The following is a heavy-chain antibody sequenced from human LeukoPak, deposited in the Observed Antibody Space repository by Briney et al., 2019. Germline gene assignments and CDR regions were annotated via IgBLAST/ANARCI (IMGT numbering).Heavy chain of an antibody. CDR2: IIPIFGTA. Sequence: ASVKVSCKASGYTFTSYGISWVRQAPGQGLEWMGGIIPIFGTANYAQKFQGRVTITADESTSTAYMELSSLRSEDTAVYYCNYGDPKNDYWGQGTLVTVSS. CDR3: NYGDPKNDY. J-gene: IGHJ4*02. V-gene: IGHV1-69*13. CDR1: GYTFTSYG. D-gene: IGHD4-17*01.